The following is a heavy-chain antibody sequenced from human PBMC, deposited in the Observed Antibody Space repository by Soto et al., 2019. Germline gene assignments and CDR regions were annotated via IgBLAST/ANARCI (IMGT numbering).Heavy chain of an antibody. D-gene: IGHD3-22*01. Sequence: VASVKVSCKASGGTFSSYAISWVRQAPGQGLEWMGGIIPIFGTANYAQKFQGRVTITADESTSTAYMELSSLRSEDTAVYYCARGLYYYDSSGYPGAYWGQGTLVTVSS. J-gene: IGHJ4*02. CDR1: GGTFSSYA. CDR3: ARGLYYYDSSGYPGAY. V-gene: IGHV1-69*13. CDR2: IIPIFGTA.